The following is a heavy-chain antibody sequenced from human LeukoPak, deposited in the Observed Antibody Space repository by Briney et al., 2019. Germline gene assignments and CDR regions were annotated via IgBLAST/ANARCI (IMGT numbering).Heavy chain of an antibody. Sequence: ASVKVSCRASGYTFTNYAMHWVRQAPGQRLEWMGWINAGNGNTKYSQKFQGRVTITRDTSASTAYMEVSGLRSEDTAVYYCARAPRGNSGYCSSPSCTDHRYNWFDPWGQGTLVTVSS. J-gene: IGHJ5*02. D-gene: IGHD2-2*01. CDR3: ARAPRGNSGYCSSPSCTDHRYNWFDP. V-gene: IGHV1-3*01. CDR1: GYTFTNYA. CDR2: INAGNGNT.